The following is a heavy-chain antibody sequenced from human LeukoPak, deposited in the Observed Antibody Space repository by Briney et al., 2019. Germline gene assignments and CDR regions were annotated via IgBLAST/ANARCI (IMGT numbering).Heavy chain of an antibody. D-gene: IGHD3-10*01. J-gene: IGHJ4*02. V-gene: IGHV3-30*02. CDR3: AKDRQTYYYGSGSSNFDY. CDR1: GFTFSSYG. Sequence: PGGSLRLSCAASGFTFSSYGMHWVRQAPGKGLEWVAFIRYDGSNKYYADSVKGRFTISRDNSKNTLYLQMNSLRAEDTAVYYCAKDRQTYYYGSGSSNFDYWGQGTLVAVSS. CDR2: IRYDGSNK.